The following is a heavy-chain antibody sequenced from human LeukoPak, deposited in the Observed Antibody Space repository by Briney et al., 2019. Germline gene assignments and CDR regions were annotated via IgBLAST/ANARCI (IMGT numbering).Heavy chain of an antibody. V-gene: IGHV3-9*01. CDR3: AKEGGYYYDSSGYYYDH. CDR2: ISWNSGSI. Sequence: GRSLRLSCAASVFTFDDYAMHWVRQAPGKGLEWVSGISWNSGSIGYADSVKGRFTISRDNAKNSLYLQMNSLRAEDTALYYCAKEGGYYYDSSGYYYDHWGQGTLVTVSS. D-gene: IGHD3-22*01. CDR1: VFTFDDYA. J-gene: IGHJ5*02.